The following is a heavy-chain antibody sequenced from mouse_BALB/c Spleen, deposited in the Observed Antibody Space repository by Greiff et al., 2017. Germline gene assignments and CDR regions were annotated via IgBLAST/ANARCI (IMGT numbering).Heavy chain of an antibody. J-gene: IGHJ2*01. V-gene: IGHV1-83*01. D-gene: IGHD1-1*01. CDR3: ARWYYGSRGYFDY. CDR1: GYTFTEYT. CDR2: INPGSGGT. Sequence: VQLQQSGPELVKPGASVKISCKTSGYTFTEYTMHWVKQSHGKSLEWIGVINPGSGGTNYNEKFKGKATLTADKSSSTAYMQLSSLTSDDSAVYFCARWYYGSRGYFDYWGQGTTLTVSS.